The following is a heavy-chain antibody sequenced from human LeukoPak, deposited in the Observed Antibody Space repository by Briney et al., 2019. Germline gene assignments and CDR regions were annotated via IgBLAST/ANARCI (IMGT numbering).Heavy chain of an antibody. Sequence: GSLRLSCAASGFTFSSYSMNWVRQPPGKGLEWDSYISSSSTTKYYADSVKGRFTISRDNAGNSLYLQMNSLRDEDTAIYYCARDPLGVVAVGNESDYWGQGTLVTVSS. D-gene: IGHD2-15*01. CDR1: GFTFSSYS. CDR3: ARDPLGVVAVGNESDY. V-gene: IGHV3-48*02. J-gene: IGHJ4*02. CDR2: ISSSSTTK.